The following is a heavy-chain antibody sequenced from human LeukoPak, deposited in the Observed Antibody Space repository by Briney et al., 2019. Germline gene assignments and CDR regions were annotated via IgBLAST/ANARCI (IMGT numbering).Heavy chain of an antibody. Sequence: GASVKVSCKASGYTFTSYGISWVRQAPGQGLEWMGWISAYNGNTNYAQKLQGRVTMTEDTSTDTAYMELSSLRSEDTAVYYCATASWELLPYYFDYWGQGTLVTVSS. V-gene: IGHV1-18*01. J-gene: IGHJ4*02. CDR2: ISAYNGNT. CDR3: ATASWELLPYYFDY. CDR1: GYTFTSYG. D-gene: IGHD1-26*01.